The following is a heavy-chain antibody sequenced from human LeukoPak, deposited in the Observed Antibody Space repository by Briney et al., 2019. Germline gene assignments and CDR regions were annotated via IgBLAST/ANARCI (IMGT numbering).Heavy chain of an antibody. J-gene: IGHJ6*03. Sequence: SETLSLTCAVYGGSFSSYYWTWIRQSPGKGLEWIGDINHSGRTNYNPSLKSRVTISADTSKNQFSLKMTSMTAADTAVYYCVRSVKLVLITYHHYYMDVWGKGTTVTVSS. D-gene: IGHD4/OR15-4a*01. CDR2: INHSGRT. CDR1: GGSFSSYY. V-gene: IGHV4-34*01. CDR3: VRSVKLVLITYHHYYMDV.